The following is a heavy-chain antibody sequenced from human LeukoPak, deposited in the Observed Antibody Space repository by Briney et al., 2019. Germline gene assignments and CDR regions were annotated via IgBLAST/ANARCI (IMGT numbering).Heavy chain of an antibody. CDR1: GFTFSSYW. V-gene: IGHV3-7*03. CDR3: ARTETLWFGELFPDY. Sequence: PGGSLRLSCAASGFTFSSYWMSWVRQAPGKGLEWVAHIKQVGSEKYYVDSVKGRFTISTDNATNSLYLQMNSLRAEDTAVYYCARTETLWFGELFPDYWGQGTLVTVSS. CDR2: IKQVGSEK. J-gene: IGHJ4*02. D-gene: IGHD3-10*01.